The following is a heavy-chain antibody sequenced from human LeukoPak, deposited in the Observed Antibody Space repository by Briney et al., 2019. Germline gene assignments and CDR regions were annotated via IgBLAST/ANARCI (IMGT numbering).Heavy chain of an antibody. Sequence: PGGSLRLSCVASGFTFSDYGMLWVRQPAGKGLEWVAVISYDGRNEHYADSVKGRFTISRDNSKNTVFLQMNTLRTEDTAVYFCAKDKPIDYWGQGTLGTVS. V-gene: IGHV3-30*18. J-gene: IGHJ4*02. CDR1: GFTFSDYG. CDR2: ISYDGRNE. D-gene: IGHD1-14*01. CDR3: AKDKPIDY.